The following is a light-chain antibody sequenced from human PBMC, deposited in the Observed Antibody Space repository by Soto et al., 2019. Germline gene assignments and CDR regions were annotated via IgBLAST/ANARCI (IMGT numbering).Light chain of an antibody. Sequence: EVVMTQSPATLSVSPGERVTLSCRASQSVRTNLAWYQQQPGQAPRLLISGASTRATGIPARFSGSGSETDFTLTISSLQSEDFAVYYCQQYSNWPLLSFGGGTKVDIK. J-gene: IGKJ4*01. CDR3: QQYSNWPLLS. V-gene: IGKV3-15*01. CDR2: GAS. CDR1: QSVRTN.